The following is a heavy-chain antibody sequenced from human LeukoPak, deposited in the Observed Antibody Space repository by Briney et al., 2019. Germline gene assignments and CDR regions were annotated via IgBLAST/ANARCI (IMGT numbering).Heavy chain of an antibody. CDR2: ISWNSGSK. D-gene: IGHD6-19*01. Sequence: GGSLRLSCAASGFTFDDYAMHWVRQAPGKGLEWVSGISWNSGSKGYADSVKGRFTISRDNAKNSLYLQMNSLRPDDTALYYCAKVVAGSGWSSFDYWGRGTLVTVSS. CDR3: AKVVAGSGWSSFDY. J-gene: IGHJ4*02. CDR1: GFTFDDYA. V-gene: IGHV3-9*01.